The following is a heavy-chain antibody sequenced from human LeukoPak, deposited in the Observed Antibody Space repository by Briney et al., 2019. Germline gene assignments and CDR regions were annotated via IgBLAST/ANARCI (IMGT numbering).Heavy chain of an antibody. CDR1: GGSISSSSYY. CDR2: IYYSGST. CDR3: ARHAKWLVQGPTTTNTQSDYYYMDV. Sequence: SETLSLTCTVSGGSISSSSYYWGWIRQPPGKGLEWIGSIYYSGSTYYNPSLKSRVTISVDTSKNQFSLKLSSVTAADTAVYYCARHAKWLVQGPTTTNTQSDYYYMDVWGKGTTVTISS. D-gene: IGHD6-19*01. V-gene: IGHV4-39*01. J-gene: IGHJ6*03.